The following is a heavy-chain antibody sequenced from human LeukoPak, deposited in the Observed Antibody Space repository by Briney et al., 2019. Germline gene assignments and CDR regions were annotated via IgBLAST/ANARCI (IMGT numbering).Heavy chain of an antibody. CDR2: INPNSGDT. Sequence: ASVEVSCKTSGYTFTGYYMHWVRQAPGQGLEWMGWINPNSGDTNYAQNFQGRVTLTRHTSISTAYMELSSLRSDDTAVYYCARGAKYYFDYWGQGTLVTVSS. CDR1: GYTFTGYY. J-gene: IGHJ4*02. D-gene: IGHD6-6*01. V-gene: IGHV1-2*02. CDR3: ARGAKYYFDY.